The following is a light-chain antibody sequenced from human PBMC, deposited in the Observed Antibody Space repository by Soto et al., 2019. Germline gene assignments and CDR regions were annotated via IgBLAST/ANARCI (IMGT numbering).Light chain of an antibody. CDR3: QHYNNWPIT. CDR1: QSVSSN. CDR2: GAS. J-gene: IGKJ5*01. V-gene: IGKV3-15*01. Sequence: EIVMTQSPATLSVSPGERATLSCRASQSVSSNLAWYQQKPGQAPRLLIYGASTRATGIPARFSGRGSGTEFTLTISSLQSEDSAFYFCQHYNNWPITFGQGTRLEIK.